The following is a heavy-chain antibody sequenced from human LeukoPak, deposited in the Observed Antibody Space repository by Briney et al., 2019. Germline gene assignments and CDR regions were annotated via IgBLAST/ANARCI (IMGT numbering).Heavy chain of an antibody. Sequence: GGSLRLSCAASGFTFDDYAMHWVRQAPGKGLEWVSLISWDGGSTYYADSVKGRFTISGDNSKNSLYLQMNSLRAEDTALYYCAKSGGELSLRGAFDIWGQGTMVTVSS. V-gene: IGHV3-43D*03. D-gene: IGHD3-16*02. CDR3: AKSGGELSLRGAFDI. J-gene: IGHJ3*02. CDR1: GFTFDDYA. CDR2: ISWDGGST.